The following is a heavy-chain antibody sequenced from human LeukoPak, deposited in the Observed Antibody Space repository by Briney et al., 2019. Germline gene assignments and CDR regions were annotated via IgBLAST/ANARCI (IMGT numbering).Heavy chain of an antibody. CDR3: ARRYGSASYSDY. Sequence: GESLKISCKGSGYRFIIHWIAWVRQMPGKGLEWMGIIYPDDSDIRYNPSFQGQVTISADKSISTAYLQWSSLKASDTAMYYCARRYGSASYSDYWGQGTLVTVSS. D-gene: IGHD3-10*01. CDR1: GYRFIIHW. J-gene: IGHJ4*02. V-gene: IGHV5-51*01. CDR2: IYPDDSDI.